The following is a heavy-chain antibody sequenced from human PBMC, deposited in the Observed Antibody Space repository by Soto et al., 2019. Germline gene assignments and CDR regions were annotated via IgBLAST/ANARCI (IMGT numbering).Heavy chain of an antibody. CDR2: ISPSGTT. Sequence: SETLSLTCAVYGGAFSNNYWTWLRQPPGKGLEWIGEISPSGTTTYIPSLKSRGTISVDTSRKQFFLKVTSVSAADTAVYYCASSLWFGTQPEIWGPGTLVTVSS. CDR3: ASSLWFGTQPEI. J-gene: IGHJ4*02. CDR1: GGAFSNNY. D-gene: IGHD3-10*01. V-gene: IGHV4-34*01.